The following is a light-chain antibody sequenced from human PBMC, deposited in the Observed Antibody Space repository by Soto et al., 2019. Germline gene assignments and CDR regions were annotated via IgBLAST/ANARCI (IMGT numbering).Light chain of an antibody. V-gene: IGLV2-11*01. CDR2: DVS. CDR1: SSDVGSYDY. Sequence: QSALTQPRSVSGSPGQSVTISCTGTSSDVGSYDYVSWYQQHPGKAPKFMIYDVSKRPSGVPDRFSGSKSGNTASLTISGLQAEDEADYYCCSYAGTCTLGVFGGGTKLTVL. CDR3: CSYAGTCTLGV. J-gene: IGLJ3*02.